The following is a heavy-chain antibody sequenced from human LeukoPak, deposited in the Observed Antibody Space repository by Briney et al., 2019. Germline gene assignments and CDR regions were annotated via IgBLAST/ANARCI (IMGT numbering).Heavy chain of an antibody. J-gene: IGHJ4*02. Sequence: GGSLRLSCAASGFTFSRYWMSWVRQAPGKGLEWVANIKEDGSVKYYVESVKGRFTISRDNAKNSLYLQMNSLRVEDTAVYYCARDENWGSDYRGQGTLVTVSS. D-gene: IGHD7-27*01. CDR2: IKEDGSVK. CDR3: ARDENWGSDY. CDR1: GFTFSRYW. V-gene: IGHV3-7*05.